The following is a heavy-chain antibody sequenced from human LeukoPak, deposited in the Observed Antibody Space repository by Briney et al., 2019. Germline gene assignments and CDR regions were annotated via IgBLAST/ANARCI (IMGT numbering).Heavy chain of an antibody. CDR3: ANSEIQQIDY. CDR2: IRYDGSNK. V-gene: IGHV3-30*02. Sequence: PGGSLRLSCAASGFTFSSYGMHWVRQAPGKGLEWVAFIRYDGSNKYYADSVKGRFTVSRDNSKNTLYLQMNSLRAEDTAVYYCANSEIQQIDYWGQGTLVTVSS. CDR1: GFTFSSYG. J-gene: IGHJ4*02. D-gene: IGHD1-14*01.